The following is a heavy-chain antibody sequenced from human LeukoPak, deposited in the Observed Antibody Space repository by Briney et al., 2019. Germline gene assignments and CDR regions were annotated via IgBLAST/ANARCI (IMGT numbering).Heavy chain of an antibody. CDR1: GNYW. D-gene: IGHD6-19*01. Sequence: GGSLRLSCAASGNYWMHWVRQAPGKGLVWVSHINSDGSWTSYADSVKGRFTISKDNAKNTVYLQMNSLRAEDTALYYCAKGSLAVAGSDFDYWGQGTLVTVSS. J-gene: IGHJ4*02. V-gene: IGHV3-74*01. CDR2: INSDGSWT. CDR3: AKGSLAVAGSDFDY.